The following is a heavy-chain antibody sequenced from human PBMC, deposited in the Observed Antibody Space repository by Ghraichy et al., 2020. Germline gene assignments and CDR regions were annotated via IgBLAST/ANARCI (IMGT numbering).Heavy chain of an antibody. Sequence: GGSLRLSCAASGFTFSSYWMSWFRQAPGKGLEWVANIKQDGSEKYYVDSVKGRFTISRDNAKNSLYLQMNSLRAEDTAVYYCAREADSYGYYYGMDVWGQGTTVTVSS. CDR1: GFTFSSYW. CDR2: IKQDGSEK. V-gene: IGHV3-7*01. D-gene: IGHD5-18*01. CDR3: AREADSYGYYYGMDV. J-gene: IGHJ6*02.